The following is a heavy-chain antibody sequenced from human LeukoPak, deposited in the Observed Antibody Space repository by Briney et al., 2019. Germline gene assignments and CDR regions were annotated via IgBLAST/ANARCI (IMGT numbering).Heavy chain of an antibody. CDR2: ISSGSSYI. CDR3: ARDAPPPFWSGYFDY. D-gene: IGHD3-3*01. V-gene: IGHV3-21*01. Sequence: GGSLRLSCAASGFTFRGYSMNWVRQAPGKGLELVSSISSGSSYIYYADSVKGRFTISRDNARNSLYLQMNSLRAEDTAVYYCARDAPPPFWSGYFDYWGQGTLVTVSS. J-gene: IGHJ4*02. CDR1: GFTFRGYS.